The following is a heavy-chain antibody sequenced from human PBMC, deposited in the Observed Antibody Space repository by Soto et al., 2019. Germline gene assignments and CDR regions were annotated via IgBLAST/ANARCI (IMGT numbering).Heavy chain of an antibody. CDR3: ARARVEMAFDY. V-gene: IGHV4-59*01. CDR2: IYYSGST. Sequence: ASETLSLTCTVSGGSISSYYWSWIRQPPGKGLEWIGYIYYSGSTNYNPSFKSRVTISVDTSKNQFSLKLSSVTAADTAVYYCARARVEMAFDYWGQGTLVTVSP. CDR1: GGSISSYY. J-gene: IGHJ4*02.